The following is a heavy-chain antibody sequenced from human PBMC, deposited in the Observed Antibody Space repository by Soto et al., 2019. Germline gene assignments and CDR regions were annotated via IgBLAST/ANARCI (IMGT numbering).Heavy chain of an antibody. D-gene: IGHD2-8*02. J-gene: IGHJ5*01. CDR1: GFSFSSYW. Sequence: GGSLRLSCAGSGFSFSSYWMTWVRQAPGKGLEWLANIKEDGSETYHVDSVRGRFIIFRDNAKTSLYLQMNSLRVEDTAVYYCARLVAPGGVDQFDSWGQGTLVTVSS. CDR2: IKEDGSET. V-gene: IGHV3-7*05. CDR3: ARLVAPGGVDQFDS.